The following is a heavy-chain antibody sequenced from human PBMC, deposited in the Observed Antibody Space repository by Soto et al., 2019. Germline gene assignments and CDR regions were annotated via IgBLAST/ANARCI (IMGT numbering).Heavy chain of an antibody. J-gene: IGHJ2*01. CDR3: ARDHSGGGSISEDGYFDL. CDR1: GFTFSNYG. CDR2: IWSDGTNE. D-gene: IGHD3-16*01. V-gene: IGHV3-33*01. Sequence: QVQLVESGGGVVLPGGSLRLSCAASGFTFSNYGLDWVRQAPGKGLEWVAVIWSDGTNEYYADSVKGRFTISRDNSKNTLYLQMNSLRAEDTAVYYCARDHSGGGSISEDGYFDLWGRGTLVTVSS.